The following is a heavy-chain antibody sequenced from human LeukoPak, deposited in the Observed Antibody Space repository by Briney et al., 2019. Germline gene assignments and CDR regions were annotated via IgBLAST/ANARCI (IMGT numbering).Heavy chain of an antibody. J-gene: IGHJ4*02. CDR2: ISSSGNTI. CDR1: GFTFSSYS. D-gene: IGHD3-3*01. Sequence: GGSLRLSCAASGFTFSSYSMNWVRQAPGKGLEWVSYISSSGNTIYYADSVKGRFTISRDNAKNSLYLQMNSLRADDTAAYYCATGDDFWSSYHFDYWGQGTLVTVSS. CDR3: ATGDDFWSSYHFDY. V-gene: IGHV3-48*04.